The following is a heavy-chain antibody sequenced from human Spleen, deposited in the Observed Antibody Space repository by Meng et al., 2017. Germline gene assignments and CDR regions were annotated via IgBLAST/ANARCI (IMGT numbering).Heavy chain of an antibody. D-gene: IGHD6-6*01. V-gene: IGHV3-38-3*01. J-gene: IGHJ4*02. CDR3: AKRNSSSSGLGY. CDR1: GFTVTSNE. Sequence: GESLKISCAASGFTVTSNEMSWVRQAPGKGLEWVSSICGDSTYYADSGKGRVTVSRDNSKNTLHLQMNSLRAEDTAVYYCAKRNSSSSGLGYWGQGALVTVSS. CDR2: ICGDST.